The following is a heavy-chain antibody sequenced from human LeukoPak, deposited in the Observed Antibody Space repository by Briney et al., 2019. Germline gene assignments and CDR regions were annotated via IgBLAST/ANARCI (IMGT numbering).Heavy chain of an antibody. V-gene: IGHV4-34*01. CDR3: ARVRGSSWYLSPFGY. J-gene: IGHJ4*02. CDR1: GGSFSGYY. Sequence: PSETLSLTCAVYGGSFSGYYWSWIRQPPGKGLEWIGEINHSGSTNYNPSLKSRVTISVDTSKNQFSLKLSPVAGGGTAVYYWARVRGSSWYLSPFGYWGQGTLVTVSS. D-gene: IGHD6-13*01. CDR2: INHSGST.